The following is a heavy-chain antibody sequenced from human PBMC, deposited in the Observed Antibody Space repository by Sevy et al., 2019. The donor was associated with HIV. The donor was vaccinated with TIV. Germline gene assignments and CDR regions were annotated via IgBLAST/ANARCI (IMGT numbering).Heavy chain of an antibody. D-gene: IGHD3-22*01. V-gene: IGHV3-23*01. CDR1: GFTFSSYA. Sequence: GGSLRLSCAASGFTFSSYAMSWVRQAPGKGLEWVSAISGSGGSTYYADSVKGRFTISRDNSKNTLYLQMNSLRAGDTAVYYFAKDGVIKKYYYDSSGYPPGFGMDVWGQGTTVTVSS. CDR3: AKDGVIKKYYYDSSGYPPGFGMDV. J-gene: IGHJ6*02. CDR2: ISGSGGST.